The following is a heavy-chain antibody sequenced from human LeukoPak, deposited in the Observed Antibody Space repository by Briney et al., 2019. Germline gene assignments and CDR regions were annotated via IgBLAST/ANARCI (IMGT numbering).Heavy chain of an antibody. CDR2: IYYSGST. V-gene: IGHV4-59*01. CDR1: GGSISSYY. J-gene: IGHJ5*02. Sequence: PSETLSLTCTVSGGSISSYYWSWIRQPPGKGLEWIGYIYYSGSTNYNPSLKSRVTISVDTSKNQFSLKLSSVTAAGTAVYYCARVYCSGGSCYSPDNWFDPWGQGTLVTVSS. CDR3: ARVYCSGGSCYSPDNWFDP. D-gene: IGHD2-15*01.